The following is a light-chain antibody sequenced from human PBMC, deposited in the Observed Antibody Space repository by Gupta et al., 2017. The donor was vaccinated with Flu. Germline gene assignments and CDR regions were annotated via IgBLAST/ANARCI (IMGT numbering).Light chain of an antibody. CDR2: KAS. J-gene: IGKJ1*01. Sequence: DIQMTQSPSTLSASVGDRVTITCRASQSISSWLAWYQQKPGKAPKLLIYKASSLESGVPSRFSGSGSGTEFTLTISSLQPDDFATYYCLHYNSYSRTFGQGTKLEIK. CDR1: QSISSW. V-gene: IGKV1-5*03. CDR3: LHYNSYSRT.